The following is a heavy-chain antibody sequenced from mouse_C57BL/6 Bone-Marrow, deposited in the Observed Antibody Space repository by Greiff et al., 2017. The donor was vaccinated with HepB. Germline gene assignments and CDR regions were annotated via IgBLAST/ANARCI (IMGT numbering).Heavy chain of an antibody. CDR3: TRFYYGSSYFYWYFDV. V-gene: IGHV1-15*01. J-gene: IGHJ1*03. CDR2: IDPETGGT. Sequence: QVQLKESGAELVRPGASVTLSCKASGYTFTDYEMHWVKQTPVHGLEWIGAIDPETGGTAYNQKFKGKAILTADKSSSTAYMELRSLTSEDSAVYYCTRFYYGSSYFYWYFDVWGTGTTVTVSS. D-gene: IGHD1-1*01. CDR1: GYTFTDYE.